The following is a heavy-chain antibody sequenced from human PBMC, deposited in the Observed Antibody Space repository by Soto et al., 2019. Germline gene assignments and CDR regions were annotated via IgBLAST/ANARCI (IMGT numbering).Heavy chain of an antibody. CDR1: GFTFSDYY. J-gene: IGHJ6*02. CDR3: VRVEARHYYYGLDV. Sequence: QVQLVESGGGLVKPGGSLRLSCAASGFTFSDYYMSWIRQAPGKGLEWASYISSSGSTIYYADSVKGRFTISRDNVKKSLYQQMNSLRAEDTAVYYCVRVEARHYYYGLDVWDQGSTVTVSS. V-gene: IGHV3-11*01. D-gene: IGHD3-10*01. CDR2: ISSSGSTI.